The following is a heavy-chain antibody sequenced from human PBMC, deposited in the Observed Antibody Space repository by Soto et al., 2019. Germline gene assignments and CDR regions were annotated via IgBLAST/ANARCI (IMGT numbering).Heavy chain of an antibody. CDR2: ISGSGGST. Sequence: EVQLLESGGGLVQPGGSLRLSCAASGFTFSSYAMSWVRQAPGKGLEWVSAISGSGGSTYYADSVKGRFTISRDNSKNTLYLQTNRLRAEDTAVYYCARGGTMITVEPFGDWGQGTLVTGSS. CDR1: GFTFSSYA. D-gene: IGHD3-22*01. V-gene: IGHV3-23*01. CDR3: ARGGTMITVEPFGD. J-gene: IGHJ4*02.